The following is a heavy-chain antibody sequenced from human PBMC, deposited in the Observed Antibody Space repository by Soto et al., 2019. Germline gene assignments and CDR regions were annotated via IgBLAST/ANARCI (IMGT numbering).Heavy chain of an antibody. J-gene: IGHJ5*02. CDR1: GGSISSSSYY. CDR2: IYYSGST. D-gene: IGHD4-17*01. V-gene: IGHV4-39*01. CDR3: ARPLALVTTGANWFDP. Sequence: SETLSLTCTVSGGSISSSSYYWGWIRQPPGKGLEWIGSIYYSGSTYYNPSLKSRVTISVDTSKNQFSLKLSSVTAADTAVYYCARPLALVTTGANWFDPWGQGTLVTVSS.